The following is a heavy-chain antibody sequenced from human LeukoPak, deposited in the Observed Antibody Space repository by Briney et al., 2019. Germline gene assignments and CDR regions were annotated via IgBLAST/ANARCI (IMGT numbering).Heavy chain of an antibody. CDR3: VVSGGGEHIAATQDYFDY. V-gene: IGHV1-69*02. CDR2: IIPILGMA. D-gene: IGHD6-6*01. CDR1: GGTFSSYT. J-gene: IGHJ4*02. Sequence: AASVKVSCKASGGTFSSYTISWVRQAPGQGLEWMVRIIPILGMANYAQKFQGRVTITGDKFTSTAYMELSSLRSEDTAVYYCVVSGGGEHIAATQDYFDYWGQGTLVTVSS.